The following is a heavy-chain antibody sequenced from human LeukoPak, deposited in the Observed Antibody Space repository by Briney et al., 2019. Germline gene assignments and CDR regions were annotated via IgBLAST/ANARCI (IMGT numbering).Heavy chain of an antibody. CDR1: GGAISSHY. J-gene: IGHJ5*01. CDR3: ARRMEGDYGNWFDS. D-gene: IGHD4-17*01. CDR2: IFYSEST. V-gene: IGHV4-59*08. Sequence: SETLSLTCTVSGGAISSHYWNWIRQPPGKGLEWIGSIFYSESTNYNPSLTSRVTMSVDTSKNEFSLKLSSVTAADTAVYYCARRMEGDYGNWFDSWGQGTLVTVSS.